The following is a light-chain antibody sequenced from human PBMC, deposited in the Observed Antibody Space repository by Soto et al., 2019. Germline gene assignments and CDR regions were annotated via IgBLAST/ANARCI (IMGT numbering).Light chain of an antibody. V-gene: IGLV2-23*02. Sequence: QSVLTQPASVSGSPGQSITISCTGASSDVGSYNLVSWYQQHPGKAPKLIIYEVSGRPSGVSNRFSGSKSGNTASLTISGLQAEDEADYYCCTYAGSRHWLFGGGTKLTVL. CDR1: SSDVGSYNL. J-gene: IGLJ3*02. CDR2: EVS. CDR3: CTYAGSRHWL.